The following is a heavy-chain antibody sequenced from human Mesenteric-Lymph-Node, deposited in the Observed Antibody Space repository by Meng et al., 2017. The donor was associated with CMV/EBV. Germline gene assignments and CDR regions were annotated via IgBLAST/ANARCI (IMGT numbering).Heavy chain of an antibody. CDR3: ARWYCSTTSCYFDY. Sequence: TASGYTFRTYAIHWVRQAPGQGLAWLGWIHTNTGNPTYAQGFTGRFVFSLDTSVSMAYLQISSLKAEDTAVYYCARWYCSTTSCYFDYWGQGTLVTVSS. V-gene: IGHV7-4-1*04. J-gene: IGHJ4*02. CDR1: GYTFRTYA. D-gene: IGHD2-2*01. CDR2: IHTNTGNP.